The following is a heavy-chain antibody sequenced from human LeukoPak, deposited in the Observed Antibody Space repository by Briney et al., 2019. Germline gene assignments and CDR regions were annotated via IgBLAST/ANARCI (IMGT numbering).Heavy chain of an antibody. Sequence: GGSLRLSCAASGFTFSSYWMSWVRQAPGKGLEWVANIKQDGSEKYYVDSAKGRFTISRDNAKNSLYLQMNSLRAEDTAVYYCARGAQVVPAAMRVIYGMDVWGKGTTVTVSS. D-gene: IGHD2-2*01. V-gene: IGHV3-7*03. CDR2: IKQDGSEK. CDR3: ARGAQVVPAAMRVIYGMDV. CDR1: GFTFSSYW. J-gene: IGHJ6*04.